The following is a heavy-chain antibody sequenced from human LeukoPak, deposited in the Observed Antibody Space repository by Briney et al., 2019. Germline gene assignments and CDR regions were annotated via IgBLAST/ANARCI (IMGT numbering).Heavy chain of an antibody. D-gene: IGHD1-26*01. V-gene: IGHV3-33*01. CDR2: IWYDGSNK. CDR3: ARDLANDDRPSGSYYPYYFDY. J-gene: IGHJ4*02. CDR1: GFTFSSYG. Sequence: HTGGSLRLSCAASGFTFSSYGMHWVRQAPGKGLEWVAVIWYDGSNKYYADSVKGRFTISRDNSKNTLYLQMNSLRAEDTAVYYCARDLANDDRPSGSYYPYYFDYWGQGTLVTVSS.